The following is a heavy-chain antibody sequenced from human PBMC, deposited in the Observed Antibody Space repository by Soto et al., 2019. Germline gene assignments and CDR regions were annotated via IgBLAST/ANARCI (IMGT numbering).Heavy chain of an antibody. CDR2: IWYDGSEK. CDR1: GFTFSSSG. V-gene: IGHV3-33*01. J-gene: IGHJ4*02. CDR3: ARGPYSGGFDY. D-gene: IGHD6-19*01. Sequence: QVQLVEAGGGVVQPGRSLRLSCAASGFTFSSSGMHWVRQAPGKGLEWVALIWYDGSEKYYADSVKGRFTISRDNSKNTLYLQMKSLRAEETAVYYCARGPYSGGFDYWGQGTLVSVSS.